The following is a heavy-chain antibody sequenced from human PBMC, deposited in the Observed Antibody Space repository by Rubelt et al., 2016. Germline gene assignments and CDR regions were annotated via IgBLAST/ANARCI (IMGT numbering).Heavy chain of an antibody. J-gene: IGHJ3*02. Sequence: QLQLQESGPGLVKPSETLSLTCTVSGGSISSDYYWGWIRHPPGKGLEWIGTISHSWGTFYSPSLKSRVTISADTSKNQFSLQLNSVTPEDTAVYYCARSVPRAFDIWGQGTMVTVSS. CDR1: GGSISSDYY. CDR2: ISHSWGT. CDR3: ARSVPRAFDI. V-gene: IGHV4-38-2*02.